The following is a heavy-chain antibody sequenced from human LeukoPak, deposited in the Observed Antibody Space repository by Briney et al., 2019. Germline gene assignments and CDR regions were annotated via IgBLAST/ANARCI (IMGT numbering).Heavy chain of an antibody. J-gene: IGHJ4*02. CDR3: ARDYYDILTGYYAPTFDY. D-gene: IGHD3-9*01. CDR1: GYTFTGYY. V-gene: IGHV1-2*02. CDR2: INPNSGGT. Sequence: GASVKVSCKASGYTFTGYYMHWVRQAPGQGLEWMGWINPNSGGTNYAQKFQGRVTMTRDTSISTAYMELSRLRSDDTAVYYCARDYYDILTGYYAPTFDYWGQGTLVTVSS.